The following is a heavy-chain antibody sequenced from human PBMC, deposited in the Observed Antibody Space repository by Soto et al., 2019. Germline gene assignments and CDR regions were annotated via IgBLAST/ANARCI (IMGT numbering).Heavy chain of an antibody. CDR3: ARLDTVANYFDY. D-gene: IGHD1-1*01. V-gene: IGHV4-59*01. J-gene: IGHJ4*02. CDR2: IYYRGTT. CDR1: GGSITSYY. Sequence: KTSETLSLTCAVSGGSITSYYWSWIRQPPGKGLEWIASIYYRGTTNHNPSLKSRVTISVDMSKNQFSLKLTSVTAADTAVYFCARLDTVANYFDYWGQGALVTVSS.